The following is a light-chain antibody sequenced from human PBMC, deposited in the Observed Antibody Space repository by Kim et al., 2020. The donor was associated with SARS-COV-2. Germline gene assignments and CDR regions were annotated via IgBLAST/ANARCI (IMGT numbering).Light chain of an antibody. CDR1: NIGSKS. CDR2: YAS. Sequence: SVAPGKTARITCGGNNIGSKSVHWYQQKPGQAPVLVIYYASDRPSGIPERFSGSNSGNTATLTISRVEAGDEADYYCQVWDSSSVVFGGGTQLTVL. J-gene: IGLJ2*01. CDR3: QVWDSSSVV. V-gene: IGLV3-21*04.